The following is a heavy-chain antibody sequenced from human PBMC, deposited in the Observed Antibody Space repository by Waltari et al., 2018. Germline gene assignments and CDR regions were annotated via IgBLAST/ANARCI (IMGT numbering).Heavy chain of an antibody. CDR2: IYYSGST. CDR3: ARVPPLSVTTHRYYYYGMDV. V-gene: IGHV4-59*01. D-gene: IGHD4-17*01. CDR1: GGSISSYY. Sequence: QVQLQESGPGLVKPSETLSLTCTVSGGSISSYYWSWIRQPPGKGLEWIGYIYYSGSTNYNPSLKRRVTISVDTSKNQFSLKLSSVTAADTAVYYCARVPPLSVTTHRYYYYGMDVWGQGTTVTVSS. J-gene: IGHJ6*02.